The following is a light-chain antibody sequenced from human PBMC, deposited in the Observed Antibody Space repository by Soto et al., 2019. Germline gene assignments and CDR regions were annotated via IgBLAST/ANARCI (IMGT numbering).Light chain of an antibody. V-gene: IGKV1-17*01. CDR3: LQHTTYPWT. Sequence: DIQMTQSPSSLSASVGDRVIISCRASQGIGNDLLWFQQKPGKAPKRLIYAASSLQSGVPSRFSGSGSGIEFTLTISSLQPEDFATYYCLQHTTYPWTFGQGTKVEI. CDR1: QGIGND. CDR2: AAS. J-gene: IGKJ1*01.